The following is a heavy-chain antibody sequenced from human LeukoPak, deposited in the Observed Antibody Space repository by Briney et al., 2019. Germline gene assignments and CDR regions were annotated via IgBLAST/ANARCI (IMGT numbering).Heavy chain of an antibody. V-gene: IGHV3-66*01. J-gene: IGHJ4*02. CDR2: IYSSGST. CDR3: ARSGGSLRAFSPAIDY. Sequence: GGSLRLSCAASGFTFSSYSMNWVRQAPGKGLEWVSVIYSSGSTYYADSVKGRFTISRDNSKNTLYLQMNSLRAEDTAVYYCARSGGSLRAFSPAIDYWGQGTLVTVSS. CDR1: GFTFSSYS. D-gene: IGHD5/OR15-5a*01.